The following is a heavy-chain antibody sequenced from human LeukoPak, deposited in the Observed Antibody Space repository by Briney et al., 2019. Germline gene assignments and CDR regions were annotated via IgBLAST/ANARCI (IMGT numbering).Heavy chain of an antibody. D-gene: IGHD1-26*01. CDR3: ARDLIVGANYYYYGMDV. CDR2: IIPIFGIA. V-gene: IGHV1-69*13. CDR1: GGTFSSYA. Sequence: ASVKVSCKASGGTFSSYAISWVRQAPGQGLEWVGGIIPIFGIANYAQKFQGRVTITADESTSTAYMELSSLRSEDTAVYYCARDLIVGANYYYYGMDVWGQGTTVTVSS. J-gene: IGHJ6*02.